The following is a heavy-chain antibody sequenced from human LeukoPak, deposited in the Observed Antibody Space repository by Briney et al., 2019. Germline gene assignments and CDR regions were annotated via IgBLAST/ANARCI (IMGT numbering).Heavy chain of an antibody. V-gene: IGHV3-15*01. CDR3: TTGYDFWSGYYY. D-gene: IGHD3-3*01. CDR1: GFTFSNAW. J-gene: IGHJ4*02. CDR2: IKSKTDGGTT. Sequence: GALRLSCAASGFTFSNAWMSWVRQAPGKGLEWVGRIKSKTDGGTTDYAAPVKGRFTISRDDSKNTLYLQMNSLKTEDTAVYYCTTGYDFWSGYYYWGQGTLVTVSS.